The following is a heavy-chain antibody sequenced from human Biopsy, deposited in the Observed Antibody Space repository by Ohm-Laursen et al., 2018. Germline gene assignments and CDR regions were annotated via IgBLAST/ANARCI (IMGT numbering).Heavy chain of an antibody. J-gene: IGHJ6*02. CDR2: IITFFRTV. CDR3: APQTPRDPDILTGAYHYDMAV. Sequence: VSSVKVSCKASGGTFSSYSISWERQAPGQGLEWMGGIITFFRTVNYAQTFQGRLTIPADEFTDTAYMELRSLRSEDTAVYYCAPQTPRDPDILTGAYHYDMAVWGQGTTVTVSS. V-gene: IGHV1-69*01. D-gene: IGHD3-9*01. CDR1: GGTFSSYS.